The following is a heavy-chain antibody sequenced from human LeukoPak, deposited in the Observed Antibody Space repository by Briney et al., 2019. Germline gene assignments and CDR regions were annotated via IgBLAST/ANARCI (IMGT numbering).Heavy chain of an antibody. V-gene: IGHV3-23*01. CDR1: GFTFSSYA. Sequence: GGSLRLSCTASGFTFSSYAMRWVRQAPGKGLEWVSAITDRGDITYYADAVKGRFTISRDNSKNMLYLQMDSLRVEDTAIYFCAKRVSGVVGPVVDYWGQGTLVTVSS. CDR2: ITDRGDIT. D-gene: IGHD2-21*01. CDR3: AKRVSGVVGPVVDY. J-gene: IGHJ4*02.